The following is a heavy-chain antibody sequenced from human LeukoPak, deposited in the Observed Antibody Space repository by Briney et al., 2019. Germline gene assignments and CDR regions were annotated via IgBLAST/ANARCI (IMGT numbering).Heavy chain of an antibody. CDR1: GGSISSYY. V-gene: IGHV4-59*01. J-gene: IGHJ4*02. CDR3: ARGVRGYSYGTHPSPFDC. D-gene: IGHD5-18*01. CDR2: IYYSGST. Sequence: PSETLSLTCTVSGGSISSYYWSWIRQPPGKGLEWIGYIYYSGSTNYNPSLKSRVTISVDTSKNQFSLKLSSVTAADTAVYYCARGVRGYSYGTHPSPFDCWGQGTPVTVSS.